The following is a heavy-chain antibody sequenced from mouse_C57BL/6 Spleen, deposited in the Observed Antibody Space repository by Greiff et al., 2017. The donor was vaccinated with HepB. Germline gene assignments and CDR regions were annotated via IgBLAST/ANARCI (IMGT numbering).Heavy chain of an antibody. D-gene: IGHD1-1*01. Sequence: QVQLKQSGAELVRPGASVTLSCKASGYTFTDYEMHWVKQTPVHGLEWIGAIDPETGGTAYNQKFKGKAILTADKSSSTAYMELRSLTSEDSAVYYCTRGPSFITTVVATDYWGQGTTLTVSS. J-gene: IGHJ2*01. CDR2: IDPETGGT. V-gene: IGHV1-15*01. CDR1: GYTFTDYE. CDR3: TRGPSFITTVVATDY.